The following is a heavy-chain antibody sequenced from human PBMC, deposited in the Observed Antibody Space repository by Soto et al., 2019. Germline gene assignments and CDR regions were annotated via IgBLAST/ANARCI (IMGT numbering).Heavy chain of an antibody. V-gene: IGHV1-46*01. J-gene: IGHJ4*02. CDR1: GDTFTDYY. D-gene: IGHD2-21*02. Sequence: VQSGAEVKKPGASVKVSCKASGDTFTDYYIHWVRQAPGQGLEWMGTVNPSGGHTTYAQHFLGRMTMPRDTSTSTLYMELTSLTSEDTAVYYCARGGHVVVVTAALDYWGQGTLVTVSS. CDR3: ARGGHVVVVTAALDY. CDR2: VNPSGGHT.